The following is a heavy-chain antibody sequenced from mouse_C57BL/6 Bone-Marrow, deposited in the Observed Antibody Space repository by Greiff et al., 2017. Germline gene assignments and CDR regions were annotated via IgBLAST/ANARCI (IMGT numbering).Heavy chain of an antibody. V-gene: IGHV1-62-2*01. J-gene: IGHJ4*01. CDR1: GYTFTEYT. D-gene: IGHD2-4*01. Sequence: VQLQQSGAELVKPGASVKLSCKASGYTFTEYTIHWVKQRSGQGLEWIGWFYPGSGSIKYNEKFKDKATLTADKSSSTVYMELSRLTSEDSAVYVCARHEDYYDYDGHAMDDWGQGTSVTASS. CDR2: FYPGSGSI. CDR3: ARHEDYYDYDGHAMDD.